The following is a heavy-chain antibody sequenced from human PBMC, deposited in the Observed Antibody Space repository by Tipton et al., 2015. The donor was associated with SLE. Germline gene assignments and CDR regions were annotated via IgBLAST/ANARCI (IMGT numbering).Heavy chain of an antibody. CDR2: VYDSGTT. Sequence: TLSLTCSVSDGSITSYYWSWIRQPPGKGLEWIGSVYDSGTTYYNPSLKSRVTMSVDTSKTQFSLKVMSLTAADTAVYYCARVVTVLATHYYDMDVWGQGTTVTVSS. J-gene: IGHJ6*02. CDR1: DGSITSYY. V-gene: IGHV4-59*12. D-gene: IGHD2-21*02. CDR3: ARVVTVLATHYYDMDV.